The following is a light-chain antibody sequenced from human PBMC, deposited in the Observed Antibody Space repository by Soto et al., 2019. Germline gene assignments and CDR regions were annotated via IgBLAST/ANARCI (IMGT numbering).Light chain of an antibody. V-gene: IGKV3-11*01. CDR1: QSVSSY. Sequence: EIVLTQSQATLSLSPGERATLSCSANQSVSSYLAWSQQKPGQAPRRLIYDASNRATGIPARFSGSGSGTDFTITISSLEPEDFAVYYCQQRSNWPYTFGQGTKLEIK. CDR3: QQRSNWPYT. CDR2: DAS. J-gene: IGKJ2*01.